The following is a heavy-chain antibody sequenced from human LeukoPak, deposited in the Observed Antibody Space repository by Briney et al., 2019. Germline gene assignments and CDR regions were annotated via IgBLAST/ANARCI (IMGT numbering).Heavy chain of an antibody. CDR1: GFAFNTFA. CDR3: ARTTVESGRYDAFDI. V-gene: IGHV3-53*01. J-gene: IGHJ3*02. Sequence: GGSLRLSCAAPGFAFNTFAMSWVRQAPGKGLEWVSILYSGGSAYYADSVKGRFTISRDNSKNTLYLQMNSLRVEDTAVYYCARTTVESGRYDAFDIWGQGTLVSVSS. D-gene: IGHD4-23*01. CDR2: LYSGGSA.